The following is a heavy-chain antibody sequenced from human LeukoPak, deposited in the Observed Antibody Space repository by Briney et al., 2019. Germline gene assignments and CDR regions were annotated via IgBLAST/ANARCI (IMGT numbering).Heavy chain of an antibody. CDR2: TYYRSKWYN. CDR3: AREAAAGWVED. CDR1: GDSVSSNSAV. J-gene: IGHJ4*02. Sequence: SQTLSLTCAISGDSVSSNSAVWNWIRQSPSRGLEWLGKTYYRSKWYNDYAVSVKSRISINPDTSKNQFSLQLNSVTPEDTAVYYCAREAAAGWVEDWGQGTLVTVSS. V-gene: IGHV6-1*01. D-gene: IGHD6-13*01.